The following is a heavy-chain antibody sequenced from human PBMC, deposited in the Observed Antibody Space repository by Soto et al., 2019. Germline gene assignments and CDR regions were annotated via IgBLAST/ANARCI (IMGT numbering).Heavy chain of an antibody. CDR1: GASISRGAYY. V-gene: IGHV4-31*03. J-gene: IGHJ5*02. CDR3: ARGVLATLGPENWFGP. Sequence: PSETLSLTCSVSGASISRGAYYWSWIRQHPGKGLEWIGNIYYSGSAYYNPSLKSRVAIPVDTSQHQFSLRLRSLTAADTAGCHCARGVLATLGPENWFGPWGQGTLVTVAS. D-gene: IGHD1-26*01. CDR2: IYYSGSA.